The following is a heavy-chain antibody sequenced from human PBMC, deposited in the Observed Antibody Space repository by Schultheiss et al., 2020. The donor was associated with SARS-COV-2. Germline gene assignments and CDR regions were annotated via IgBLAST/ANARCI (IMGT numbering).Heavy chain of an antibody. J-gene: IGHJ6*02. CDR1: GYTFTSYG. D-gene: IGHD1-26*01. CDR2: IIPIFGTP. V-gene: IGHV1-69*06. CDR3: ARSAGGSFYYGMDV. Sequence: SVKVSCKASGYTFTSYGISWVRQAPGQGLEWMGAIIPIFGTPNYAQQFQGRVTITADKSTSTAYMELSSLRSEDTAVYYCARSAGGSFYYGMDVWGQGTTVTVSS.